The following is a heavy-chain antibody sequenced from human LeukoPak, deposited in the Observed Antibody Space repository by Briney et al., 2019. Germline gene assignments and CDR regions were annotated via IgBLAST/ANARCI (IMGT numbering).Heavy chain of an antibody. J-gene: IGHJ4*02. V-gene: IGHV4-59*08. CDR2: IYYSGST. Sequence: SEALSLTCTVSGGSISSYYWSWIRQPPGKGLEWIGYIYYSGSTTYNPSPKSRVTISVDTSKNQFSLKLSSVTAADTAVYYCARRGNWGSWYYFDYWGQGTLVTVSS. CDR1: GGSISSYY. D-gene: IGHD7-27*01. CDR3: ARRGNWGSWYYFDY.